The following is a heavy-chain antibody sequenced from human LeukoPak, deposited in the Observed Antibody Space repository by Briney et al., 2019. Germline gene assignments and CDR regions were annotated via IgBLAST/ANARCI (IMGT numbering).Heavy chain of an antibody. D-gene: IGHD3-9*01. CDR2: IYYSGST. V-gene: IGHV4-59*13. J-gene: IGHJ4*02. CDR3: ARMIYYDILTGYSNYFDY. Sequence: SETLSLTCTVSGGSISSYYWSWIRPPPEKGLEWIGYIYYSGSTNYNPSLKSRVTISVDTSKNQFSLKLSSVTAADTAVYYCARMIYYDILTGYSNYFDYWGQGTLVTVSS. CDR1: GGSISSYY.